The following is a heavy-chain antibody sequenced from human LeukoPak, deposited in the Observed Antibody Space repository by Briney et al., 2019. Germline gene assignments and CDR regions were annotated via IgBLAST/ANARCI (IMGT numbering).Heavy chain of an antibody. Sequence: GGSLRLSCAASGFTFSSYGMHWVRQAPGKGLEWVAVISYDGNNKYYADSVKGRFTISRDNSKNTLYLQMNSLRAEDTAVYYCARPQSIYGDYVFNAFDIWGQGTMVTVSS. CDR1: GFTFSSYG. CDR3: ARPQSIYGDYVFNAFDI. V-gene: IGHV3-30*03. CDR2: ISYDGNNK. D-gene: IGHD4-17*01. J-gene: IGHJ3*02.